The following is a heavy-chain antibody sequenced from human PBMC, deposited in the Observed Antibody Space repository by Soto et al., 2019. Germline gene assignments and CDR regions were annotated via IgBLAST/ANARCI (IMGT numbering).Heavy chain of an antibody. Sequence: SGPTLVNPTQTLTLTCTFSGLSLSTSGVGVGWIRQPPGKALEWLALIYWNDDKRYSPSLKSRLTITKDTSKNQVVLTMTNMDPVDTATYYCAHTGVVKIHFDYWGQGTLVTVSS. V-gene: IGHV2-5*01. J-gene: IGHJ4*02. CDR3: AHTGVVKIHFDY. D-gene: IGHD3-3*01. CDR2: IYWNDDK. CDR1: GLSLSTSGVG.